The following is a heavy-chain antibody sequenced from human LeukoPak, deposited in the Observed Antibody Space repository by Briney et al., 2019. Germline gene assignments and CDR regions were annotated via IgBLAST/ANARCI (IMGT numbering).Heavy chain of an antibody. CDR3: ARDGWELLPDY. V-gene: IGHV3-21*01. J-gene: IGHJ4*02. D-gene: IGHD1-26*01. Sequence: GGSLRLSWAASGLTFSSYSMNWVRQAPGKGLEWVSSISSSSSYIYYADSVKGRFTISRDHAKNSRYLQMNSLRAEDTAVYYCARDGWELLPDYWSQGTLVTVPS. CDR1: GLTFSSYS. CDR2: ISSSSSYI.